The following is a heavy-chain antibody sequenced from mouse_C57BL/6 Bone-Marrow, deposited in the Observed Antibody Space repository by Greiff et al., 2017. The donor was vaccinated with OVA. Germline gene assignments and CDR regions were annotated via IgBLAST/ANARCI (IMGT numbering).Heavy chain of an antibody. CDR2: INPSSGYT. CDR3: AILEYDDLGAMDY. J-gene: IGHJ4*01. V-gene: IGHV1-4*01. Sequence: QVQLQQSGAELVRPCASVKMSCKASGYSFTSYTMHWVQQRPGQGLEWIGYINPSSGYTKYNQKFKDKATLTADKSSSTAYMQLSSLTSEDSAVYYCAILEYDDLGAMDYWGQGTSVTVSS. CDR1: GYSFTSYT. D-gene: IGHD2-12*01.